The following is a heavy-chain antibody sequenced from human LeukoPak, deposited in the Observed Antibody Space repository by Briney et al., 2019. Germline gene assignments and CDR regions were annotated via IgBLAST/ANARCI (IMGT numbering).Heavy chain of an antibody. CDR2: ISYDGSNK. D-gene: IGHD1-26*01. CDR1: GFTFSSYG. J-gene: IGHJ5*02. Sequence: GGSLRLSCAASGFTFSSYGMHWVRQAPGKGLEWVAVISYDGSNKYYADSVKGRFTISRDNSKNTLYLQMNSLRAEDTAVYYCARAYGDNDSGSYGGFDPWGQGTLVTVSS. CDR3: ARAYGDNDSGSYGGFDP. V-gene: IGHV3-30*03.